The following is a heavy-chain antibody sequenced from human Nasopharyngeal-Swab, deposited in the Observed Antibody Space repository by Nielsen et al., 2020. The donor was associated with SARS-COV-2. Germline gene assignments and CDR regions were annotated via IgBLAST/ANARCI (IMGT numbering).Heavy chain of an antibody. V-gene: IGHV4-61*01. D-gene: IGHD1-26*01. CDR2: IYYSGST. CDR1: GGSISSSSYY. J-gene: IGHJ5*02. Sequence: SETLSLTCTVSGGSISSSSYYWTWIRQPPGKGLEWIGYIYYSGSTNYNPSLKSRVTISVDTSKNQFSLKLSSVTAADTAVYYCARGIKWAGWFDPWGQGTLVTVSS. CDR3: ARGIKWAGWFDP.